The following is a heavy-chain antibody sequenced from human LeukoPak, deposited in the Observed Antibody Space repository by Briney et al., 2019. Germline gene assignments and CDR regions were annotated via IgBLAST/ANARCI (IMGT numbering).Heavy chain of an antibody. D-gene: IGHD6-13*01. CDR1: GFTFSSYW. CDR2: INQDGSAQ. J-gene: IGHJ4*02. V-gene: IGHV3-7*03. Sequence: PGGSLRLSCAASGFTFSSYWMSWVRQAPGKGLEWVANINQDGSAQYYVDSVKGRFTISRDNAKNSQYLQMNSLRAEDTALYYCAKVPLAQYYFDYWGQGTLVTVSS. CDR3: AKVPLAQYYFDY.